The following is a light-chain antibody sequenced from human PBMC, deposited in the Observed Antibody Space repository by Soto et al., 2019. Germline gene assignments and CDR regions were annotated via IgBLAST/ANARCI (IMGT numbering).Light chain of an antibody. J-gene: IGKJ1*01. CDR1: QDISDD. Sequence: AIQMTQSPSSLSASVGDRVTITCRASQDISDDVGWYQQTPGKAPKLLISGASRLQSGVPSRFSGSGSGAAFTLTITSLRPEDSATYYCLQNQNYPRTFGQGTKVE. V-gene: IGKV1-6*01. CDR3: LQNQNYPRT. CDR2: GAS.